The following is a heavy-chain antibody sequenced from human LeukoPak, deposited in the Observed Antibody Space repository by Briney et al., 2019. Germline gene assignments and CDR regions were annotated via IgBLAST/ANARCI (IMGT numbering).Heavy chain of an antibody. J-gene: IGHJ3*02. CDR2: IIPILGIA. CDR1: EGTFSSYA. V-gene: IGHV1-69*04. D-gene: IGHD3-10*01. Sequence: SVEVSCKASEGTFSSYAISWVRQAPGQGLEWMGRIIPILGIANYAQKFQGRVTITADKSTSTAYMELSSLRSEDTAVYYCASRRDYYGSGRRLNAFDIWGQGTMVTVSS. CDR3: ASRRDYYGSGRRLNAFDI.